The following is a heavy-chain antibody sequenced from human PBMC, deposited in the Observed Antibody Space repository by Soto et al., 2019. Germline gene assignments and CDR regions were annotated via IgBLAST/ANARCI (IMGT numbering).Heavy chain of an antibody. D-gene: IGHD4-4*01. CDR2: IYYSGST. Sequence: LSLTCTVSGGSISSYYWSWIRQPPGKGLEWIGYIYYSGSTNYNPSLKSRVTISVDTSKNQFSLKLSSVTAADTAVYYCARGPIMTTVTTHLDYWGQGTLVTVSS. V-gene: IGHV4-59*01. CDR1: GGSISSYY. J-gene: IGHJ4*02. CDR3: ARGPIMTTVTTHLDY.